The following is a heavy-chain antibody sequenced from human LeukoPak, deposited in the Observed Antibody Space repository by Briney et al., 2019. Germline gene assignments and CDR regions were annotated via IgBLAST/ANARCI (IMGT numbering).Heavy chain of an antibody. Sequence: GGSLRLSCAASGFTVSSNYMSWVRQAPGMGLEWVSVIYSGGSTYYADSVKGRFTISRDNSKNTLYLQMNSLRAEDTAVYYCASAEITGDSAWWGQGTLVTVSS. CDR3: ASAEITGDSAW. CDR1: GFTVSSNY. V-gene: IGHV3-53*01. J-gene: IGHJ4*02. CDR2: IYSGGST. D-gene: IGHD7-27*01.